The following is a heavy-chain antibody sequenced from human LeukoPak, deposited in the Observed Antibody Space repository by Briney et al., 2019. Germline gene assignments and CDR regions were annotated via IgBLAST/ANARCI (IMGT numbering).Heavy chain of an antibody. CDR2: IHHSGGT. Sequence: SETLSLTCAVSGASVSSSNWWIWVRQPPKKGLEWIGEIHHSGGTNYNPSLKSRVTMSVDASKNQISLRLSSVTAADTAVYYCARGLYGSDSYWGQGNLVTVSS. CDR3: ARGLYGSDSY. J-gene: IGHJ4*02. D-gene: IGHD6-19*01. V-gene: IGHV4-4*02. CDR1: GASVSSSNW.